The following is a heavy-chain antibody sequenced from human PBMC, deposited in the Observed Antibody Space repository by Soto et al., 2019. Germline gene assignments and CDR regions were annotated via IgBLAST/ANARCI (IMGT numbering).Heavy chain of an antibody. CDR2: IKHRGST. D-gene: IGHD6-13*01. CDR1: GGSFSGYY. J-gene: IGHJ4*02. V-gene: IGHV4-34*01. Sequence: QVQLQQWGAGLLKPSETLSPTCAVYGGSFSGYYWSWIRQPPGKGLEWIGEIKHRGSTNYNPSLKSRVTISVDTSKNQFSLKLSSVTAADTAVYYCARLYGSRGPFDYWGQGTLVTVSS. CDR3: ARLYGSRGPFDY.